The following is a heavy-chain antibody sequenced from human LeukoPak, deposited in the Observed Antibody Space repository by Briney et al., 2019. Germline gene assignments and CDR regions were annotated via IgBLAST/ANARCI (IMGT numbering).Heavy chain of an antibody. CDR2: INPSGGST. D-gene: IGHD4-17*01. J-gene: IGHJ4*02. CDR1: GYTFTSYY. CDR3: AISTVTRLYYFDY. Sequence: GASVEVSCKASGYTFTSYYMHWVRQAPGQGLEWMGIINPSGGSTSYAQKFQGRVTMTRDMSTSTVYMELSSLRSEDTAVYYCAISTVTRLYYFDYWGQGTLVTVSS. V-gene: IGHV1-46*01.